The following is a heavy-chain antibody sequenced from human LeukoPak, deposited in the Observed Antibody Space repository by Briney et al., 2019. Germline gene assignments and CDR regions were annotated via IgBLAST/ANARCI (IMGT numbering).Heavy chain of an antibody. D-gene: IGHD2-15*01. V-gene: IGHV4-59*01. CDR2: IHYSGST. Sequence: PSETLSLTCTVSGGSISSYYWSWIRQPPGKGLEWIAYIHYSGSTNYNPSLKSRVTISVDTSKNQFSLKLNSVTAADTAVYYCARQVVVAATDAFDIWGQGTMVTVSS. CDR3: ARQVVVAATDAFDI. CDR1: GGSISSYY. J-gene: IGHJ3*02.